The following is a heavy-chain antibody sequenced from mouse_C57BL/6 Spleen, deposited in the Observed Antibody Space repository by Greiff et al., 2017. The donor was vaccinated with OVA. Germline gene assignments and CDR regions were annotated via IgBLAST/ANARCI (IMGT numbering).Heavy chain of an antibody. CDR2: IYPGSGST. J-gene: IGHJ2*01. D-gene: IGHD4-1*01. CDR1: GYTFTSYW. V-gene: IGHV1-55*01. CDR3: ARGPANWSYFDY. Sequence: VQLQQPGAELVKPGASVKMSCKASGYTFTSYWITWVKQRPGQGLEWIGDIYPGSGSTNYNEKFKSKATLTVDTSSSTAYMQLSSLTSEDSAVYYCARGPANWSYFDYWGQGTTLTVSS.